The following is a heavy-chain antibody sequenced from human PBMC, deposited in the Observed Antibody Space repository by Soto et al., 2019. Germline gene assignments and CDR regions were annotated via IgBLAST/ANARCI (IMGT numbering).Heavy chain of an antibody. D-gene: IGHD4-4*01. CDR1: GYPFSDNQ. V-gene: IGHV1-2*02. CDR3: ARKHSLDYIRWGLDP. J-gene: IGHJ5*02. Sequence: QVQLVQSGSEVKKPGASVKVSCKASGYPFSDNQIHWLRRAPGQGLEWMGRINPKSDDTNYAQKFQVSVTMTRDTSIDTAYLELTGLTSDDTATYYCARKHSLDYIRWGLDPWGQGTLVTVSS. CDR2: INPKSDDT.